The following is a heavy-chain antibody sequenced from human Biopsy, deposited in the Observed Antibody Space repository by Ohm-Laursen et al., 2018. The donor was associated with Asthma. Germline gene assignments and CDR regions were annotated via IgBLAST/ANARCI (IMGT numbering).Heavy chain of an antibody. CDR3: ARTFHFWSPYHAEHYQL. D-gene: IGHD3-3*01. CDR1: GFSFSNFG. V-gene: IGHV3-30*03. J-gene: IGHJ1*01. CDR2: ISFDGSNE. Sequence: SLRLSCTASGFSFSNFGMHWVRQAPGKGLEWVAVISFDGSNEDYADSVKGRFTTSRDNSKNTLFLEMNSLRPEDTAVYYCARTFHFWSPYHAEHYQLWGQGTLVTVSS.